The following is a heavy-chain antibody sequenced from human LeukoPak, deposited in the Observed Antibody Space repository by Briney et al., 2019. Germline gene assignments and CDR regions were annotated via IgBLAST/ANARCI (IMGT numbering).Heavy chain of an antibody. V-gene: IGHV3-9*03. D-gene: IGHD6-13*01. CDR1: GFTFDDYA. CDR3: AKAPPYSSSWYDAFDI. CDR2: ISWDSGSI. J-gene: IGHJ3*02. Sequence: GGSLRLSCAASGFTFDDYAMHWVRQAPGKGLEWVSGISWDSGSIGYADSVKGRFTISRDNAKNSLYLQMNSLRAEDMALYYCAKAPPYSSSWYDAFDIWGQGTMVTVSS.